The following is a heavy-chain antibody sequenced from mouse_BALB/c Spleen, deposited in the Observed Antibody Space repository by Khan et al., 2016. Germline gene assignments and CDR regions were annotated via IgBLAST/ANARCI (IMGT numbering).Heavy chain of an antibody. Sequence: VQLKESGPGLVAPSQSLSITCTVSGFSLTSYGVSWVRQPPGKGLEWLGGIWGDGSTNYHSALISRLSISKDNSKGQVVLKLNSLQTEDTATYYCAHGGPDFDVWGAGTTVTVSS. J-gene: IGHJ1*01. D-gene: IGHD3-3*01. CDR2: IWGDGST. V-gene: IGHV2-3*01. CDR1: GFSLTSYG. CDR3: AHGGPDFDV.